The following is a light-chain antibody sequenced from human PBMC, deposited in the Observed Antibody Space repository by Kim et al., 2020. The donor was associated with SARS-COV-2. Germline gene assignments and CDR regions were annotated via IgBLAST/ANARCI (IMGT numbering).Light chain of an antibody. CDR3: QQYNSYSIT. J-gene: IGKJ4*01. V-gene: IGKV1-5*03. CDR1: QSISTW. CDR2: KAS. Sequence: DIQMTQSPSTLSASLGDRVTITCRASQSISTWLAWYQQKPGRAPKLLIYKASSLESGVPSRFSGGGSGTEFTLTISSLQPDDFATYYCQQYNSYSITFGGGTKVDIK.